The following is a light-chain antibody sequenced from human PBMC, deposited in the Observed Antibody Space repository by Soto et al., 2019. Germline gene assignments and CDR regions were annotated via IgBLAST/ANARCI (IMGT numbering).Light chain of an antibody. J-gene: IGLJ1*01. V-gene: IGLV2-14*01. CDR1: SSDVGGYNY. CDR2: DVS. Sequence: QSALTQPASVSGSPGQSITISCIGTSSDVGGYNYVSWYQQHPGKAPKLMIYDVSNRPSGVSNRFSGCKSGNTASLTISGLQAEDEADYYCSSYTSSSAYVFGTGTQLTVL. CDR3: SSYTSSSAYV.